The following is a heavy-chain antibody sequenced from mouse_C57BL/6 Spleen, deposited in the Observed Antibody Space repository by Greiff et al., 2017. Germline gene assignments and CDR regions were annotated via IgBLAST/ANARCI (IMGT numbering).Heavy chain of an antibody. V-gene: IGHV1-85*01. J-gene: IGHJ3*01. CDR1: GYTFTSYE. Sequence: VQLQQSGAELVKPGASVTLSCKASGYTFTSYEINWVKQTPGQGLEWIGWLDPRAGSTTYNEKFKGKATLTVDTSSSTAYMELHSLTSEDSAVYFCASHSLFAYWGQGTLVTVSA. CDR3: ASHSLFAY. CDR2: LDPRAGST.